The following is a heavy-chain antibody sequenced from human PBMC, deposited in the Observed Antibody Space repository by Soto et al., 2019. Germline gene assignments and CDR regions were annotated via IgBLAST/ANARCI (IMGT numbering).Heavy chain of an antibody. V-gene: IGHV1-2*02. CDR2: ISPNSGGT. D-gene: IGHD6-13*01. J-gene: IGHJ3*02. CDR1: GYTFTVYY. Sequence: QVNLVQSGAEVKKPGASVKVSCKASGYTFTVYYMHWVRQAPGQGLEWMGWISPNSGGTFAAQKFQGRVTMTRDTSVNMAYMELTSLKSDDTAVYYCARQRKGAAAGPVDAFDIWGQGTMVTVSS. CDR3: ARQRKGAAAGPVDAFDI.